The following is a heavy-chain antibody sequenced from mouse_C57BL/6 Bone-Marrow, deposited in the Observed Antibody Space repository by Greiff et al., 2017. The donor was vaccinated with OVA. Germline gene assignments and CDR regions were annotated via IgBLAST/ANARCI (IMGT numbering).Heavy chain of an antibody. Sequence: EVKVVESGGDLVKPGGSLKLSCAASGFTFSSYGMSWVRQTPDKRLEWVATISSGGSYTYYPDSVKGRFTISRDNAKNTLYLQMSSLKSEDTAMYYCARRGDLLWFFDFWGQGTTLTVSS. CDR3: ARRGDLLWFFDF. D-gene: IGHD2-2*01. CDR1: GFTFSSYG. CDR2: ISSGGSYT. J-gene: IGHJ2*01. V-gene: IGHV5-6*02.